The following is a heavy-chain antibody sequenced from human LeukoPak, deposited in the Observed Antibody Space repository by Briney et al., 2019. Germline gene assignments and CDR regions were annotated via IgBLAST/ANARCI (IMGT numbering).Heavy chain of an antibody. J-gene: IGHJ1*01. CDR2: ISSSGANT. CDR1: GFTFNNYA. Sequence: GGSLRLSCAASGFTFNNYAMSWVRQAPGKGLEWVSTISSSGANTYYADSVKGRFTISRDNAKNSLYLQMNSLRAEDTAIYYCAKDPPSFHHWGQGTLVTVSS. V-gene: IGHV3-23*01. CDR3: AKDPPSFHH.